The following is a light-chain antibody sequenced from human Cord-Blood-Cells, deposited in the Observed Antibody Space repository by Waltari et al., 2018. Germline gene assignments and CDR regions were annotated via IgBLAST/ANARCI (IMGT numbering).Light chain of an antibody. CDR3: CSYAGSSTWV. J-gene: IGLJ3*02. Sequence: QSALTQPASVSGSPGQSITIYCTGTSSDVGSYHLVSWYQQHPGKAPKLMLYEGSKRPAGVSNRFSGSKSGNTASLTISGLQAEDEADYYCCSYAGSSTWVFGGGTKLTVL. CDR2: EGS. CDR1: SSDVGSYHL. V-gene: IGLV2-23*01.